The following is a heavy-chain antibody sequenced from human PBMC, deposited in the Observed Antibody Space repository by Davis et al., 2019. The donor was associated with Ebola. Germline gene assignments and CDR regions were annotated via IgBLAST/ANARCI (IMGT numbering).Heavy chain of an antibody. V-gene: IGHV3-7*03. D-gene: IGHD3-9*01. J-gene: IGHJ3*01. CDR2: IKQDGSKK. CDR3: ATELTGNAFDV. Sequence: GESLKISCAASGFTFSSYWMNWVRQGPGKGLEWVANIKQDGSKKNYVDSVKDRFTISRDSAKNSLFLQMNNLRADETAVYYCATELTGNAFDVWGRGTMVTVSS. CDR1: GFTFSSYW.